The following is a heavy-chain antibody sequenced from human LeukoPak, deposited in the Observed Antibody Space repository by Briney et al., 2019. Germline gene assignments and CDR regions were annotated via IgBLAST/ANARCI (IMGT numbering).Heavy chain of an antibody. V-gene: IGHV3-30*18. CDR1: GFTFSNFG. D-gene: IGHD3/OR15-3a*01. J-gene: IGHJ4*02. CDR3: AKERHYRFWTGCDC. Sequence: PGEPLRLSCAASGFTFSNFGMHWVRQAPGKGLEWMALISSDGKVTYYADSVKGRFTISRDNSENTLYLQMTSLRGEDTALYYCAKERHYRFWTGCDCWGQGAQVTVSS. CDR2: ISSDGKVT.